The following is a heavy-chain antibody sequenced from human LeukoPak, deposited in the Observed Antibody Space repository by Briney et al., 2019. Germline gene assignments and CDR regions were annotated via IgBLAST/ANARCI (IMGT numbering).Heavy chain of an antibody. CDR2: VSSSGSI. D-gene: IGHD6-13*01. Sequence: SETLSLTCNVSGDSISYFYWSWLRQAAGKGLEWIGRVSSSGSIDYNASLKSRVTMSVDTSKNQLSLKVISVTAADTAVYYCARGVIAAGGNGFDYWGQGTLVTVSS. CDR1: GDSISYFY. J-gene: IGHJ4*02. CDR3: ARGVIAAGGNGFDY. V-gene: IGHV4-4*07.